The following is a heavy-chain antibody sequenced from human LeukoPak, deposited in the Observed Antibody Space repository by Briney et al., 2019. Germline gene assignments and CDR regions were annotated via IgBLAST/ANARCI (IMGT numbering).Heavy chain of an antibody. V-gene: IGHV1-8*01. CDR3: VRDGEGVAISVNYWFDP. D-gene: IGHD3-10*01. CDR2: MNPRNGNT. J-gene: IGHJ5*02. CDR1: GFTFTNYD. Sequence: ASVKVSCKASGFTFTNYDINWVRQATGQGLEWIGWMNPRNGNTGYAQKFQGRVTMTRDTSISTAYMELRSLRSEDTAVYYCVRDGEGVAISVNYWFDPWGQGTLVTASS.